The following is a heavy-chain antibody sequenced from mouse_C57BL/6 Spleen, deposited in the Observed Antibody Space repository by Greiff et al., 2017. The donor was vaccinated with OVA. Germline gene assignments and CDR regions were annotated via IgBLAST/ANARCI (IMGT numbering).Heavy chain of an antibody. CDR3: ASITTVVAAYYAMDY. CDR1: GYTFTSYW. J-gene: IGHJ4*01. V-gene: IGHV1-50*01. CDR2: IDPSDSYT. Sequence: VQLQQPGAELVKPGASVKLSCKASGYTFTSYWMQWVKQRPGQGLEWIGEIDPSDSYTNYNQKFKGKATLTVDTSSSTAYMQLSSLTSEDSAVYYCASITTVVAAYYAMDYWGQGTSVTVSS. D-gene: IGHD1-1*01.